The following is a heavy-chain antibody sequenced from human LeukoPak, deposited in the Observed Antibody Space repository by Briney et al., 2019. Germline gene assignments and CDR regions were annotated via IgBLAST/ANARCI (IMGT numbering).Heavy chain of an antibody. CDR1: GFTFSAYG. J-gene: IGHJ4*02. D-gene: IGHD3-22*01. Sequence: GTSLRLSCAASGFTFSAYGMHWVRQAPGKGLECVAVIWYDGSNKYYADSVKGRFTISRDNSKNTLYLRMDSLRAEDTAVYYCAKEGYDSSGYYSSFDYWGQGTLVTVSS. CDR2: IWYDGSNK. CDR3: AKEGYDSSGYYSSFDY. V-gene: IGHV3-33*06.